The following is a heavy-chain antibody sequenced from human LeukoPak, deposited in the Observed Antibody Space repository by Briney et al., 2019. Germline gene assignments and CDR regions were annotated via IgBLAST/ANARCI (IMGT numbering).Heavy chain of an antibody. V-gene: IGHV3-30*04. CDR2: ISYDGSNK. Sequence: GGSLRLSCAASGFTFSSYAMHWVRQAPGKGLEWVAVISYDGSNKYYADSVKGRFTISRDNSKNTLYLQMNSLRAEDTAVYYCAKDRAGTGYCSGGSCYALFDYWGQGTLVTVSS. CDR1: GFTFSSYA. D-gene: IGHD2-15*01. J-gene: IGHJ4*02. CDR3: AKDRAGTGYCSGGSCYALFDY.